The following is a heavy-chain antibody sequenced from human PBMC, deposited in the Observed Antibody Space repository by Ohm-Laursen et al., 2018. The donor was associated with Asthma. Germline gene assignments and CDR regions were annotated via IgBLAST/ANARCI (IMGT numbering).Heavy chain of an antibody. CDR3: ARGQGSGDISGSDPFDL. CDR2: IYPGGAT. CDR1: GFTFNKHH. V-gene: IGHV3-53*01. J-gene: IGHJ3*01. D-gene: IGHD3-10*01. Sequence: SLRLSCTASGFTFNKHHMTWIRQGPEKGLEWVSDIYPGGATFYADSVKGRFTISRDDSKNTLNLQMSSLRGDDTAVYYCARGQGSGDISGSDPFDLWGQGTTVIVSS.